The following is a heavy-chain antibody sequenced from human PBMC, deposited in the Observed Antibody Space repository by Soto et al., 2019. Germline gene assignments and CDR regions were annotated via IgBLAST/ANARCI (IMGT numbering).Heavy chain of an antibody. CDR3: ARGAKRFGESDY. D-gene: IGHD3-10*01. V-gene: IGHV4-31*03. CDR2: IYYSGST. J-gene: IGHJ4*02. CDR1: VGYISSGGYY. Sequence: PSETLSFTCTLSVGYISSGGYYSSWIRQHPGKGLEWIGYIYYSGSTYYNPSLKSRVTISVDTSKNQLSLKLSSVTSANTAVYYCARGAKRFGESDYWGQGTLVTVSS.